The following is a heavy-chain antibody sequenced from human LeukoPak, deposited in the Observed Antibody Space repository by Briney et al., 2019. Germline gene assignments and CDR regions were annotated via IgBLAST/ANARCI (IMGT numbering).Heavy chain of an antibody. CDR3: ARDGCSSTSCYTGWFDP. CDR1: GYTFSSYG. V-gene: IGHV1-18*01. CDR2: ISAYNGNT. J-gene: IGHJ5*02. Sequence: ASVKVSCKASGYTFSSYGISWVRQAPGQGLEWMGWISAYNGNTNYAQKLQGRVTMTTDTSTSTAYMELRSLRSDDTAVYYCARDGCSSTSCYTGWFDPWGQGTLVTVSS. D-gene: IGHD2-2*02.